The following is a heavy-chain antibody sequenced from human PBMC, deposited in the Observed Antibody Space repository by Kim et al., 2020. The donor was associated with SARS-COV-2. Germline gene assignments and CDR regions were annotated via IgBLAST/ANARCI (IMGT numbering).Heavy chain of an antibody. J-gene: IGHJ3*01. Sequence: GGSLRLSCAASGFTFGDYAMHWVRQVPGKGLEWVSGISWNGGSIAYADAVKGRFTISRDNAKNSLYLQMHSLRAEDTALYYCAKVHGRILEQWLDGDGFDLWGLGTMVTVSS. CDR1: GFTFGDYA. V-gene: IGHV3-9*01. CDR3: AKVHGRILEQWLDGDGFDL. CDR2: ISWNGGSI. D-gene: IGHD6-19*01.